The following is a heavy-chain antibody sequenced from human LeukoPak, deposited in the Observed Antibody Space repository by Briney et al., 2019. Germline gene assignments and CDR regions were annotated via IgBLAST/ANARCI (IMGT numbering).Heavy chain of an antibody. V-gene: IGHV3-74*01. CDR1: GFTFSNYW. CDR2: INSDGSST. J-gene: IGHJ4*02. Sequence: QPGGSLRLSCEASGFTFSNYWMQWVRQAPGKGLVWVSRINSDGSSTNYADSVQGRFTISRDNAKNTLYPQMNSLRAEDTAVYFCARDPSALAGYFDYWGQGTLVTVSS. CDR3: ARDPSALAGYFDY. D-gene: IGHD6-19*01.